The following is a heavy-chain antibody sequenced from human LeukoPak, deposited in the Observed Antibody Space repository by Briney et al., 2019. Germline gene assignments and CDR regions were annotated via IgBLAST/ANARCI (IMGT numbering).Heavy chain of an antibody. J-gene: IGHJ3*02. V-gene: IGHV3-74*01. D-gene: IGHD6-13*01. CDR1: GLTFSSYW. CDR3: AKDKAYSSSWYDAFDI. CDR2: INPDGSST. Sequence: GGSLRLSCAASGLTFSSYWMHWVRQAPGKGLVWVSRINPDGSSTSYADSVKGRFTISRDNAKNTLYLQMNSLRAEDTAVYYCAKDKAYSSSWYDAFDIWGQGTMVTVSS.